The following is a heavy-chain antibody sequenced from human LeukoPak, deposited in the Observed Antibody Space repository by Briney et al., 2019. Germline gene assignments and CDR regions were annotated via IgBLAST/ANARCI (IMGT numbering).Heavy chain of an antibody. Sequence: PGGSLRLSCVASGFRFTSYWMHWVRQAPGKGLVWVSRINTDGSITSYADSVKGRFTISRDTAKNTLYLQMNSLRVEDTAIYYCARVAGGTTFDYWGQGARVTVSS. CDR2: INTDGSIT. V-gene: IGHV3-74*01. CDR3: ARVAGGTTFDY. CDR1: GFRFTSYW. D-gene: IGHD6-13*01. J-gene: IGHJ4*02.